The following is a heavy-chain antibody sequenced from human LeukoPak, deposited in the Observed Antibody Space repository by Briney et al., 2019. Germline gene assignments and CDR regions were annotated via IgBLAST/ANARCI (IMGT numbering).Heavy chain of an antibody. CDR3: ARRYFEY. CDR2: IRQDGSEK. CDR1: GFTFSSYW. J-gene: IGHJ4*02. Sequence: GGSLRLSCAGSGFTFSSYWMHWVRQAPGKGLEWVANIRQDGSEKYYVDSVKGRFTISRDNAKNALYLQMNSLRAGDTAVYYCARRYFEYWGQGTLVTVSS. V-gene: IGHV3-7*03.